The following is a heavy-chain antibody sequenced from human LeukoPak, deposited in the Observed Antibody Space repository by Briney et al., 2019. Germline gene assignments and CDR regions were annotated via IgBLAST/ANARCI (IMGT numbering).Heavy chain of an antibody. Sequence: GGSLRLSCAASGFTFSSYGMSWVRQAPGKGLEWVSAISGSGGSTYYADSVKGRFTISRDNSENTIYLQMNSLRAGDTAVYYCAKGSSGWPYYLDYWGQGTLVTVSS. D-gene: IGHD6-19*01. CDR2: ISGSGGST. J-gene: IGHJ4*02. V-gene: IGHV3-23*01. CDR1: GFTFSSYG. CDR3: AKGSSGWPYYLDY.